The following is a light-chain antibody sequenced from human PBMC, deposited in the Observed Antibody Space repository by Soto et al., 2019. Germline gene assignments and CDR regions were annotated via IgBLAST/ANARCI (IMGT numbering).Light chain of an antibody. Sequence: EIVMTQSPATLSVSPGERATLSCRASQSVNSRLVWYQQKPGQAPRLLIYGPSTRATDVPARFSGSGSGTEFTPMISRLHSEDSAIYYCQQYNDWPLTFGQGTRLEIK. CDR2: GPS. J-gene: IGKJ5*01. V-gene: IGKV3-15*01. CDR1: QSVNSR. CDR3: QQYNDWPLT.